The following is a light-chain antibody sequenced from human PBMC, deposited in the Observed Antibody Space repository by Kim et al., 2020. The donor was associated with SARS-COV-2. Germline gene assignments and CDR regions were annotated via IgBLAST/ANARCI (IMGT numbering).Light chain of an antibody. CDR3: TAWDDILDGWA. J-gene: IGLJ2*01. CDR1: SSDIGRNA. CDR2: LND. Sequence: QSVLTQPPSVSGTPGQRVTMSCSGGSSDIGRNAVNWYQQFPGTAPRLLIYLNDQRPSGVPDRFSGSKSGTSASLAIDGLQSEDEADYYCTAWDDILDGWAFGGGTQLTIL. V-gene: IGLV1-44*01.